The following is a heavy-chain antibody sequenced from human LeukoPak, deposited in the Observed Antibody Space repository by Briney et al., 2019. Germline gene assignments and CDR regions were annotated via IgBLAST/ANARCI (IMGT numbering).Heavy chain of an antibody. Sequence: GGSLRLSCAASGFTFSSYAMHWVRQAPGKGLEWVAVISYDGSNKYYADSVKGRFTISRDNAKNSLYLQMNSLRDEDTAVYYCARDLSRAYLLYSDDYWGQGTLVTVSS. CDR3: ARDLSRAYLLYSDDY. CDR2: ISYDGSNK. CDR1: GFTFSSYA. J-gene: IGHJ4*02. V-gene: IGHV3-30-3*01. D-gene: IGHD2-8*01.